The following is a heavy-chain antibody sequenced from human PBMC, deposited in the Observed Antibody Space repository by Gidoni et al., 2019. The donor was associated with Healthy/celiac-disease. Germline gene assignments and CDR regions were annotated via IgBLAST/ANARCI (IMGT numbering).Heavy chain of an antibody. J-gene: IGHJ3*02. CDR2: IRGSGGST. CDR3: AKVEEAPYDRDAFDI. Sequence: GLVHTGGSLRLSCAASGFTFSSYAMSWVRQAPGKGLEWVSAIRGSGGSTYYADSVKGRFTISRDNSKNTLYLQMNSLRAEDTAVYYCAKVEEAPYDRDAFDIWGQGTMVTVSS. V-gene: IGHV3-23*01. D-gene: IGHD3-22*01. CDR1: GFTFSSYA.